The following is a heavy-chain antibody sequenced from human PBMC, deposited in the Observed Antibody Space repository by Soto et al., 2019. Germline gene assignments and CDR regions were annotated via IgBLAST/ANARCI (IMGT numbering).Heavy chain of an antibody. V-gene: IGHV3-23*01. CDR2: ISASGGAT. Sequence: GGSLRLSCVASRFTFTSYAMSGVRQAPGKGLEWVAAISASGGATIHADSVKGRLTISRDNSKNTLYLQMNSLRAEDTAVYYCAKDVEGGSLFRGAFDYWGQGTQVTVSS. CDR1: RFTFTSYA. J-gene: IGHJ4*02. CDR3: AKDVEGGSLFRGAFDY. D-gene: IGHD1-26*01.